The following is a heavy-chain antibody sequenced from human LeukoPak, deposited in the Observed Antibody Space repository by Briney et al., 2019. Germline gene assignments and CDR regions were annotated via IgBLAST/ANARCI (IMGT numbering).Heavy chain of an antibody. CDR3: ARDYSGRGWFDP. Sequence: PSETLSLTCTVSGGSISSSSYYWGWIRQPPGKGLEWIGRIYTSGSTNYNPSLKSRVTISVDTSKNQFSLKLSSVTAADTAVYYCARDYSGRGWFDPWGQGTLVTVSS. CDR2: IYTSGST. V-gene: IGHV4-39*07. D-gene: IGHD2-15*01. CDR1: GGSISSSSYY. J-gene: IGHJ5*02.